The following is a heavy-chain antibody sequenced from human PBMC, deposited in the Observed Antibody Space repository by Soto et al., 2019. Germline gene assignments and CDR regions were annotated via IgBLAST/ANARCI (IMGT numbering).Heavy chain of an antibody. V-gene: IGHV3-21*01. CDR1: GFTFSTYS. D-gene: IGHD2-2*02. CDR3: AREYTAWPLAYGLDV. CDR2: ISSRSDI. Sequence: LRLSCVGSGFTFSTYSINWVRQAPGKGLEWVSSISSRSDIYYADSVKGRFTISRDNAKNSVSLQMNSLRAEDTAVYYCAREYTAWPLAYGLDVWGQGTTVTVSS. J-gene: IGHJ6*02.